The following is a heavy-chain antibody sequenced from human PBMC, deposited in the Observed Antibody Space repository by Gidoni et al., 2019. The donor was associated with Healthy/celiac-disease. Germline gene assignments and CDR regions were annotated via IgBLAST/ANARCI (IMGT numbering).Heavy chain of an antibody. V-gene: IGHV4-34*01. CDR3: ARVEWELLTSSYYGMDV. CDR2: INHSGS. Sequence: QVQLQQWGAGLLKPSETLSLTCAVYGGSFSGYYWSWIRQPPGKGLEWIGEINHSGSTISVDTSKNQFSLKLSSVTAADTAVYYCARVEWELLTSSYYGMDVWGQGTTVTVSS. CDR1: GGSFSGYY. J-gene: IGHJ6*02. D-gene: IGHD1-26*01.